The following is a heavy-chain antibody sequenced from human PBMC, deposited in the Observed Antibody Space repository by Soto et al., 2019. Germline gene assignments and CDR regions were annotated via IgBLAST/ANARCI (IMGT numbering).Heavy chain of an antibody. CDR3: VKEVEGFDY. J-gene: IGHJ4*02. CDR1: GFTFSSHT. Sequence: PGGSLRLSCASSGFTFSSHTMNWVRQAPGKGLEWVSSITGTGRDMFYADSVKGRFTISRDNAENSLYLQMNSLRAEDTAVYYCVKEVEGFDYWGQGTLVTVSS. CDR2: ITGTGRDM. V-gene: IGHV3-21*01. D-gene: IGHD1-1*01.